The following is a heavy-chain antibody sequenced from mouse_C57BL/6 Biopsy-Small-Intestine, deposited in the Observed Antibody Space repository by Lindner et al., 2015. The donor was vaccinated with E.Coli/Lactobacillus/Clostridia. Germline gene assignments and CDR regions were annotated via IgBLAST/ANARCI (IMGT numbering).Heavy chain of an antibody. CDR1: GYSFTAYN. V-gene: IGHV1-39*01. CDR3: ARAGTGFAY. Sequence: VQLQESGAELVKPGASVKISCKASGYSFTAYNMNWVRQSHGKSLEWIGNINPYHGSTSYNQKFKGKATLTVDKSSSTAYMQLNSLTSEDSAVYYCARAGTGFAYWGQGTLVTVSA. CDR2: INPYHGST. D-gene: IGHD3-3*01. J-gene: IGHJ3*01.